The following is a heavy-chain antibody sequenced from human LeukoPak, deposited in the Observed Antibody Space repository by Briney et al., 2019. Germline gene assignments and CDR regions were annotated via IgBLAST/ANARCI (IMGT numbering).Heavy chain of an antibody. J-gene: IGHJ4*02. V-gene: IGHV4-59*12. D-gene: IGHD3-22*01. CDR2: IYYSGST. Sequence: SETLSLTCTVSGGSISSYYWSWIRQPPGKGLEWIGYIYYSGSTNYNPSLKSRVTISVDTSKNQFSLKLSSVTAADTAVYYCARGQHYYESNYPFFDFWGQGTLVTVSS. CDR1: GGSISSYY. CDR3: ARGQHYYESNYPFFDF.